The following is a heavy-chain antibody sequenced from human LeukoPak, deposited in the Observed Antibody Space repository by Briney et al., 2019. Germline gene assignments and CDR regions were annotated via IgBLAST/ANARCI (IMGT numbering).Heavy chain of an antibody. V-gene: IGHV4-4*07. CDR3: ARAPYYYDSSGYYLDY. D-gene: IGHD3-22*01. CDR1: GGSISSYY. CDR2: IYTSGST. J-gene: IGHJ4*02. Sequence: SETLSLPCTVSGGSISSYYWSWIRQPAGKGLEWIGRIYTSGSTNYNPSLKSRVTISVDTSKNQFSLKLSSVTAADTAVYYCARAPYYYDSSGYYLDYWGQGTLVTVSS.